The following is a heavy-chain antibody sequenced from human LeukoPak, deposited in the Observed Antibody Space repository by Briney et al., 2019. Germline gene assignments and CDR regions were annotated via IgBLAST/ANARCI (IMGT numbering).Heavy chain of an antibody. D-gene: IGHD4-17*01. Sequence: SETLSLTCAVSGYSISSGYYWGWIRQPPGKGLKWIGTIYRSGSTYYNPPLKSRVTISVDTSKNQLSLRLRSVTAADTAVYYCARHYGDYTKPFDYWGQGTLVTVSS. V-gene: IGHV4-38-2*01. CDR3: ARHYGDYTKPFDY. J-gene: IGHJ4*02. CDR2: IYRSGST. CDR1: GYSISSGYY.